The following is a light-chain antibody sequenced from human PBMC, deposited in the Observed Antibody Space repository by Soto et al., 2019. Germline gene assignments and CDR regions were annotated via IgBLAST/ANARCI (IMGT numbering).Light chain of an antibody. J-gene: IGLJ1*01. CDR3: CSYAGTNTFV. CDR1: SSDVGSYNL. CDR2: EGN. V-gene: IGLV2-23*01. Sequence: QSALTQPASVSGSPGQSITICCTGTSSDVGSYNLVSWYQQHPGKAPKLMNYEGNKRPSGVSNRFSGSKSANTASLTISGLQTEDEADYYCCSYAGTNTFVFGTGTKLTVL.